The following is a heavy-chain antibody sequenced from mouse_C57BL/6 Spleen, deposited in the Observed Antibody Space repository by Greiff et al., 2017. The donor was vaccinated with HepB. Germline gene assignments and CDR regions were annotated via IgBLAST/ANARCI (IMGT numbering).Heavy chain of an antibody. CDR1: GYTFTDYE. CDR3: TRDYDYDGWFAY. CDR2: IDPETGGT. J-gene: IGHJ3*01. D-gene: IGHD2-4*01. V-gene: IGHV1-15*01. Sequence: VKLQESGAELVRPGASVTLSCKASGYTFTDYEMHWVKQTPVHGLEWIGAIDPETGGTAYNQKFKGKAILTADKSSSTAYMELRSLTSEDSAVYYCTRDYDYDGWFAYWGQGTLVTVSA.